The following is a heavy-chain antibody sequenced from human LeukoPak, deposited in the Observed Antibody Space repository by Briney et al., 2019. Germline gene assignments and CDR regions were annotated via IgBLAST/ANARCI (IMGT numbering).Heavy chain of an antibody. V-gene: IGHV1-24*01. CDR2: FDPEDGET. J-gene: IGHJ3*02. CDR3: ATGEGAYCGGDCYSDAFDI. D-gene: IGHD2-21*02. Sequence: ASVKVSCKVSGYTLTELSMHWVRQAPGKGLEWMGGFDPEDGETIYAQKFQGRVTMTEDTSTDTAHMELSSLRSEDTAVYYCATGEGAYCGGDCYSDAFDIWGQGTMVTVSS. CDR1: GYTLTELS.